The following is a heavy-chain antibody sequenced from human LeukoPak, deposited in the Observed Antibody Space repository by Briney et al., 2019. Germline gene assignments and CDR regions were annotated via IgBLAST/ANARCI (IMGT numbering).Heavy chain of an antibody. CDR3: TRNSGWYGIS. D-gene: IGHD6-19*01. Sequence: GGSLRLSCTVSGFTLSSYEMTWFRQAPGKGLEWVSSIEYSDTGGHYADSVQGRFTISKDNPKDTLYLQLNSLRAEDTAIYYCTRNSGWYGISWGQGTLVTVSS. CDR2: IEYSDTGG. J-gene: IGHJ4*02. CDR1: GFTLSSYE. V-gene: IGHV3-23*01.